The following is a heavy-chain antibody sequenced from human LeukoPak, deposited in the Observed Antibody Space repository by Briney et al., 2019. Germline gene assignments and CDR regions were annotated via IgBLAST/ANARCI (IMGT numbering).Heavy chain of an antibody. CDR2: IYPGDSDT. CDR1: GYSYTSYW. CDR3: ARLLRNIAAGVYYFDY. D-gene: IGHD6-13*01. V-gene: IGHV5-51*01. J-gene: IGHJ4*02. Sequence: GASLKISCKGSGYSYTSYWIGWVRQMPGKGLEWMGIIYPGDSDTRYSPSSQGQVTLSADKSSSTAYLQWSSLKASDSATYYCARLLRNIAAGVYYFDYWGQGTLVTVSS.